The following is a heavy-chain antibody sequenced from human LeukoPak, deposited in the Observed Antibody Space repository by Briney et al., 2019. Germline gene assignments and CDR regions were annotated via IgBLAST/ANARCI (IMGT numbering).Heavy chain of an antibody. CDR2: ISWNSGSI. D-gene: IGHD3-9*01. CDR3: ASMPDHYDILPGYYGMDV. Sequence: PGGSLRLSCAASGFTFDDYAMHWVRQAPGKGLEWVSGISWNSGSIGYADSVKGRFTISRDNAKNSLYLQMNSLRAEDTALYYCASMPDHYDILPGYYGMDVWGQGTTVTVSS. J-gene: IGHJ6*02. CDR1: GFTFDDYA. V-gene: IGHV3-9*01.